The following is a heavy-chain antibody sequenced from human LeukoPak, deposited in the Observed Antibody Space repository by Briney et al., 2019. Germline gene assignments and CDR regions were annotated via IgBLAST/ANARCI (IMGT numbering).Heavy chain of an antibody. Sequence: ASVKVSCKASGYTFTSYGISWVRQAPGQGLEWMGWISAYNGNTNCAQELQGRVTMTTDTSTSTAYMELRSLRSDDTAVYYCAGVIAAADGWFDPWGQGTLVTVSS. CDR1: GYTFTSYG. CDR3: AGVIAAADGWFDP. J-gene: IGHJ5*02. D-gene: IGHD6-13*01. V-gene: IGHV1-18*01. CDR2: ISAYNGNT.